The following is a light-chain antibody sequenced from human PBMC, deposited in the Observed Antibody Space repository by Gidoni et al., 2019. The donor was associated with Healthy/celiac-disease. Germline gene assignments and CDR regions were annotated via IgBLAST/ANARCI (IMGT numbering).Light chain of an antibody. CDR1: QSIDVW. Sequence: DIHLTQSPSSVSVSGGDSLTLSCRARQSIDVWLSWYQQRPGNASNLLIDSASSLHRGVPSRFSGAGSGTHFTLTISSLQPEDVCTDFCLQADSFPLTLGQGTRLES. CDR2: SAS. J-gene: IGKJ5*01. V-gene: IGKV1-12*01. CDR3: LQADSFPLT.